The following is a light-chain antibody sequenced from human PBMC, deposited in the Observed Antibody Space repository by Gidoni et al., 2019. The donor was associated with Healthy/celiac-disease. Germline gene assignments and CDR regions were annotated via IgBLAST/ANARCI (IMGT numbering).Light chain of an antibody. Sequence: DIQMTQSPSTLSASVGDRVTITCRASQSISSWLAWYQQKPGKAHKLLIYKASSLESGVPSRFSCSGSGTEFTLTISSLQPDDFATYYCQQYNSPMYTFGQGTKLEIK. J-gene: IGKJ2*01. CDR3: QQYNSPMYT. CDR1: QSISSW. CDR2: KAS. V-gene: IGKV1-5*03.